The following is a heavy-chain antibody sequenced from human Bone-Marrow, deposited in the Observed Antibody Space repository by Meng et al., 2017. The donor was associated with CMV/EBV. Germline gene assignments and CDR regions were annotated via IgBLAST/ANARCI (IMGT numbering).Heavy chain of an antibody. D-gene: IGHD2-2*01. CDR1: GGTFSSYA. V-gene: IGHV1-69*10. J-gene: IGHJ6*02. CDR3: AKETAKRYCRSTSCPYYYYYGMDV. CDR2: IIPILGIA. Sequence: SVKVSCKASGGTFSSYAISWVRQAPGQGLEWMGGIIPILGIANYAQKFQGRVTITADKSTSTAYMELSSLRSEDTAVYYCAKETAKRYCRSTSCPYYYYYGMDVWGQGTTVTVSS.